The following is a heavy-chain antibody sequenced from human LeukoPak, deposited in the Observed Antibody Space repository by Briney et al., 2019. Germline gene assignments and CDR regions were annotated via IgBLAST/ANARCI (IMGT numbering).Heavy chain of an antibody. J-gene: IGHJ4*02. CDR1: GGTFSSYA. CDR3: ARRLSYGDKTFDY. V-gene: IGHV1-69*13. D-gene: IGHD4-17*01. Sequence: GASVKVSCKASGGTFSSYAISWVRQAPGQGLEWMGGIIPIFGTANYAQKFQGRVTITADESTSTAYMELSSLRSEDTAVYYCARRLSYGDKTFDYWGQGTLVTVSS. CDR2: IIPIFGTA.